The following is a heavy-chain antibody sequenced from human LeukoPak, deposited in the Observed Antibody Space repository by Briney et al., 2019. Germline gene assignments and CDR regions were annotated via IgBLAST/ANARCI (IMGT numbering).Heavy chain of an antibody. CDR1: GFTFSSYA. D-gene: IGHD1-7*01. CDR3: ARGTTYYFDY. J-gene: IGHJ4*02. V-gene: IGHV3-30-3*01. CDR2: ISYDGSKQ. Sequence: GGSLRLSCEASGFTFSSYAVHWVRQAPGKGLEWVAVISYDGSKQYYADSVKGRFTISRDNSKNTLYLQMNSLRAEDTAVFYCARGTTYYFDYWGQGTLVTVSS.